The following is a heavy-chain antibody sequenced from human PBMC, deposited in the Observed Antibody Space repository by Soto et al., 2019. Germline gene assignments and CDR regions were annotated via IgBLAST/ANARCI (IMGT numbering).Heavy chain of an antibody. CDR1: GGTFSSYA. Sequence: ASVKVSCKASGGTFSSYAISWVRQAPGQGLEWMGGIIPIFGTANYAQKFQGRVTITADESTSTAYMELSSLRSEDTAVYYCGRDLSSYYYDSSGYSDAFDIWGQGTMVTVSS. CDR2: IIPIFGTA. D-gene: IGHD3-22*01. J-gene: IGHJ3*02. V-gene: IGHV1-69*13. CDR3: GRDLSSYYYDSSGYSDAFDI.